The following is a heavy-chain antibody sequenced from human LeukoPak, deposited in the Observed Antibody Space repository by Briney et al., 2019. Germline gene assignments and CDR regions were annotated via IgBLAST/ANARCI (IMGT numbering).Heavy chain of an antibody. V-gene: IGHV3-9*01. CDR2: NSWNSGSI. CDR3: AKDRGIRYYYYGMDV. CDR1: GFTFDDYA. Sequence: PGRSLRLSCAASGFTFDDYAMHWVRQAPGKGLEWVSGNSWNSGSIGYADSVKGRFTISRDNAKDSLYLQMNSLRAEDTALYYCAKDRGIRYYYYGMDVWGQGTTVTVSS. J-gene: IGHJ6*02.